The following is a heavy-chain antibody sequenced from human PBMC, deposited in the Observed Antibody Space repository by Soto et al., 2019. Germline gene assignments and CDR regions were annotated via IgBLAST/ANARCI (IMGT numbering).Heavy chain of an antibody. J-gene: IGHJ6*02. CDR3: ARLVRGDHYYYYYGMDV. Sequence: SETLSLTCAVSGGSISSSNWWSWVRQPPGKGLEWIGEIYHSGSTNYNPSLKSRVTISVDKSKNQFSLKLSSVTAADTAVYYCARLVRGDHYYYYYGMDVWGQGTTVTVSS. CDR1: GGSISSSNW. CDR2: IYHSGST. D-gene: IGHD3-10*01. V-gene: IGHV4-4*02.